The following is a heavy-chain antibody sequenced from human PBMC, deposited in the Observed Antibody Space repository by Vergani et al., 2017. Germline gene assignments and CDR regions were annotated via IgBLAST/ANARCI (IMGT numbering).Heavy chain of an antibody. V-gene: IGHV3-33*01. Sequence: QVQLVESGGGVVQPGRSLRPSCAASGCTFNQYGMHWVRQAPGKGLEWVAVTWYDGNNKQYADSVKGRFTISRDNSKSTMYLQMNSLRDEDTGVYYCARDLRLLYNRFDPWGQGTLVTVSS. D-gene: IGHD1-14*01. CDR2: TWYDGNNK. CDR3: ARDLRLLYNRFDP. J-gene: IGHJ5*02. CDR1: GCTFNQYG.